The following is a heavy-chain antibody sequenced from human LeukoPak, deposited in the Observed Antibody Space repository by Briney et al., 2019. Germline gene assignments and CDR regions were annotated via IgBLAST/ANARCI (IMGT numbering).Heavy chain of an antibody. V-gene: IGHV4-59*02. Sequence: SETLSLTCTVSGASVSSYYWSWIRQPPGKGLEWIGYIYYSGSTNYNPSLKCRVPISVDTSKNQFSLKLSSVTAADTAVYYCARGDTMVRGVIAYYYYGMDVWGKGTTVTVSS. CDR1: GASVSSYY. J-gene: IGHJ6*04. D-gene: IGHD3-10*01. CDR2: IYYSGST. CDR3: ARGDTMVRGVIAYYYYGMDV.